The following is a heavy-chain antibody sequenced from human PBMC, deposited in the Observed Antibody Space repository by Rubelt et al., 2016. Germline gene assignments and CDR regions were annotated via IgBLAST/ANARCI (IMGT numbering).Heavy chain of an antibody. CDR3: ANRVTP. CDR1: GFTFSNAW. J-gene: IGHJ5*02. Sequence: SGFTFSNAWMTWVRQAPGKGLECVSGVSGSGGSTDYADSVKGRFTISRDNSKNTLYLQMNGLRAEDTAVYYCANRVTPWGQGTLVTVSS. CDR2: VSGSGGST. V-gene: IGHV3-23*01.